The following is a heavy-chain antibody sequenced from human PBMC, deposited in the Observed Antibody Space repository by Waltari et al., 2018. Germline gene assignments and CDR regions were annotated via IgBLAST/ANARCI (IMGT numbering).Heavy chain of an antibody. D-gene: IGHD6-13*01. Sequence: QVQLVESGGGVVQPGRSLRLSCAASGFTFSSYAMHWVRQAPGKGLEWVAVISYDGSNKYYADSAKGRFTISRDNSKNTLYLQMNSLRAEDTAVYYCASLALDSSSWYRVDYWGQGTLVTVSS. CDR2: ISYDGSNK. V-gene: IGHV3-30-3*01. J-gene: IGHJ4*02. CDR3: ASLALDSSSWYRVDY. CDR1: GFTFSSYA.